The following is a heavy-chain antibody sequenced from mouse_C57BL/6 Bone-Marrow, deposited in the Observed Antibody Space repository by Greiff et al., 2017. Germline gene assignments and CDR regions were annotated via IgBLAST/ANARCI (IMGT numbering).Heavy chain of an antibody. CDR1: GYTFTSYW. CDR2: IDPSDSYT. J-gene: IGHJ3*01. CDR3: ARRGYDGGPWFAY. D-gene: IGHD2-2*01. V-gene: IGHV1-69*01. Sequence: VQLQQSGAELVMPGASVKLSCKASGYTFTSYWMHWVKQRPGQGLEWIGEIDPSDSYTNYNQKFKGKSTLTVDKSSSTAYMQLSSLTSEDSAVYYCARRGYDGGPWFAYWGQGTLVTVSA.